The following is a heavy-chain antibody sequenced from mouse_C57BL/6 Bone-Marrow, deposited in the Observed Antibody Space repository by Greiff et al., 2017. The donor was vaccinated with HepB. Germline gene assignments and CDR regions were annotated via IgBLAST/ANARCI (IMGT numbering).Heavy chain of an antibody. Sequence: EVQLVESGGGLVKPGGSLKLSCAASGFTFSSYTMSWVRQTPEKRLEWVATISGGGGNTYYPDSVKGRFTISRDNAKNTLYLQMSSLRSEDTALYYCASDYYGSSYEAYWGQGTLVTVSA. J-gene: IGHJ3*01. V-gene: IGHV5-9*01. CDR2: ISGGGGNT. D-gene: IGHD1-1*01. CDR3: ASDYYGSSYEAY. CDR1: GFTFSSYT.